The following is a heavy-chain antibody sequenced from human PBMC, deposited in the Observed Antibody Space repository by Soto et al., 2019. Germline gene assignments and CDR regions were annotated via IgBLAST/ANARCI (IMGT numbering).Heavy chain of an antibody. Sequence: QVQLVQSGAEVKKPGSSVKVSGKASGGTFSRHVFNWVHQAPGQGLEWMGGIMPSIGTANCAHKFQGRVTITADESTSTAYMELSSLRSEDTAVYYCARDLEFRDGNISHLDYWGQGTLVTVSS. CDR3: ARDLEFRDGNISHLDY. CDR1: GGTFSRHV. V-gene: IGHV1-69*01. CDR2: IMPSIGTA. J-gene: IGHJ4*02. D-gene: IGHD3-10*01.